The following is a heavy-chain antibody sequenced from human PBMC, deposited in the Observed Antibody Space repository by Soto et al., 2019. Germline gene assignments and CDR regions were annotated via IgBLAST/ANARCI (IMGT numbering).Heavy chain of an antibody. Sequence: HGPALKISCKGSGYRFSSYWIAWVRQMTGKGLEWMGIIYPADSDTRYSSSFQGQVTISADKSISTAYLQWISLKASDTAIYYCARPSERSRPHYYGMDVWGQGTTVTVSS. CDR3: ARPSERSRPHYYGMDV. CDR2: IYPADSDT. V-gene: IGHV5-51*01. CDR1: GYRFSSYW. J-gene: IGHJ6*02.